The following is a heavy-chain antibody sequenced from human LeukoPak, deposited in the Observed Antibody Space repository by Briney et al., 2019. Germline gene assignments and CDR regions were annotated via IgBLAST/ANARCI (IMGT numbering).Heavy chain of an antibody. D-gene: IGHD3-22*01. J-gene: IGHJ4*02. CDR2: ISWNSGSI. Sequence: GGSLRLSCAASGFTFDDYAMHWVRQAPGMGLEWVSGISWNSGSIGYADSVKGRFTISRDNAKNSLYLQMNSLRAEDTALYYCAKDIGYYYDSSGPRGSRFDYWGQGTLVTVSS. V-gene: IGHV3-9*01. CDR1: GFTFDDYA. CDR3: AKDIGYYYDSSGPRGSRFDY.